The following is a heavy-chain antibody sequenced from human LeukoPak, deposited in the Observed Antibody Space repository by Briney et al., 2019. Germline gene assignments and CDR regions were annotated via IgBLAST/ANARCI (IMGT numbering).Heavy chain of an antibody. CDR1: GASIDSGDSGGYY. Sequence: RPSETLSLTCSVSGASIDSGDSGGYYWAWLRQPPGKGLEWIGSVYYSGSLKYNPSLKGRVSISRDMSKNQFFLNLNSVNATDTAVYYCARRDYAAWFDPWGQGTLVTVSS. CDR2: VYYSGSL. D-gene: IGHD4/OR15-4a*01. CDR3: ARRDYAAWFDP. J-gene: IGHJ5*02. V-gene: IGHV4-39*07.